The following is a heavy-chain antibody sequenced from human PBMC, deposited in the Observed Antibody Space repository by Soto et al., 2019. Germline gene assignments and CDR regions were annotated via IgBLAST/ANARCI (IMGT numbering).Heavy chain of an antibody. J-gene: IGHJ5*02. D-gene: IGHD3-10*01. CDR1: GFTFSTYA. V-gene: IGHV3-23*01. CDR2: ISGSGGST. CDR3: EKDRSTYYLVPPFDP. Sequence: GGSLRLSCAASGFTFSTYAMSWVRQAPGKGLEWVSAISGSGGSTYYADSVKGRFTISRDNSKNTLYLQMSSLRAEDTAVYYCEKDRSTYYLVPPFDPWGQGTLVNVSS.